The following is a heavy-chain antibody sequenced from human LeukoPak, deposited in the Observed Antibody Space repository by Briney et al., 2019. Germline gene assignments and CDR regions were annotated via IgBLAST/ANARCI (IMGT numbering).Heavy chain of an antibody. Sequence: GESLKISCKASGYSFTTHWIGWVRQMPGKGLEWMGIIYPGDSDTRYSPSFQGQVTISADKSISTAYLQWSSPKASDTAMYYCARHGVSPCSGGSCYSIASFDYWGQGTLVTVSS. V-gene: IGHV5-51*01. D-gene: IGHD2-15*01. CDR2: IYPGDSDT. J-gene: IGHJ4*02. CDR3: ARHGVSPCSGGSCYSIASFDY. CDR1: GYSFTTHW.